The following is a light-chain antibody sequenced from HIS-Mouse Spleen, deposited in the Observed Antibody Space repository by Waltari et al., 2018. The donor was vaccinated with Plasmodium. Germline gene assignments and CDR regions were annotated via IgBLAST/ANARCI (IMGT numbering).Light chain of an antibody. CDR1: QSVSSSY. CDR3: QQYGSSPYT. J-gene: IGKJ2*01. V-gene: IGKV3-20*01. CDR2: GAS. Sequence: EIVLTQSPGTLSLSPGERATLSCRASQSVSSSYLAWYQQKPGQAPRLRIYGASSRATGIPDRFSGIGSGTDFTLTISRLEPEDFAVYYCQQYGSSPYTFGQGTKLEIK.